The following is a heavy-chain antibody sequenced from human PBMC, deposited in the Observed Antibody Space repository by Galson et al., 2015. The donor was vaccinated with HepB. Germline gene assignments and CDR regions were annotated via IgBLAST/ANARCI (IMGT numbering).Heavy chain of an antibody. Sequence: SLRLSCAASGFTFSSYGMHWVRQAPGKGLEWVAVISCDGSNKYYADSVKGRFTISRDNSKNTLYLQMNSPRAEDTAVYYCAKDISGSYPYYFDYWGQGTLVTVSS. CDR1: GFTFSSYG. V-gene: IGHV3-30*18. D-gene: IGHD1-26*01. CDR2: ISCDGSNK. J-gene: IGHJ4*02. CDR3: AKDISGSYPYYFDY.